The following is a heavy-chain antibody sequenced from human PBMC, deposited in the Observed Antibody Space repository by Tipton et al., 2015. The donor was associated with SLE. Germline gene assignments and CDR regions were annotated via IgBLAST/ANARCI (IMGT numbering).Heavy chain of an antibody. D-gene: IGHD6-25*01. CDR1: GFTFSSYA. V-gene: IGHV3-23*03. J-gene: IGHJ3*02. CDR2: IYSGGSST. CDR3: AKWAAAALDAFDI. Sequence: SLRLSCAASGFTFSSYAMSWVRQAPGKGLEWVSVIYSGGSSTYCADSVKGRFTISRDNSKNTLYLQMNSLRAEDTAVYYCAKWAAAALDAFDIWGQGTMVTVSS.